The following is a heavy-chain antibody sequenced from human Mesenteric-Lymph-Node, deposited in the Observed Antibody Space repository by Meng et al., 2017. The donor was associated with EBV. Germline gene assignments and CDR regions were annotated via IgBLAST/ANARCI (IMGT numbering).Heavy chain of an antibody. CDR2: IKHSGST. CDR1: CGSFSGYY. J-gene: IGHJ4*02. V-gene: IGHV4-34*01. D-gene: IGHD3-10*01. CDR3: ASPGYPGGVLWFAN. Sequence: VQLREWCAGLLNPSGTLSLTRAVYCGSFSGYYLSWIRQSPGKGLEWIGEIKHSGSTKYHPSLKSRVTISLDTSKTQFSLKLSSVTAADTAVYYCASPGYPGGVLWFANWGQGTLVTVSS.